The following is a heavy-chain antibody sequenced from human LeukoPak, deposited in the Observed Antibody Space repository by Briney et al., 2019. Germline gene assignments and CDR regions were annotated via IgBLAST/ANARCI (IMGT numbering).Heavy chain of an antibody. V-gene: IGHV3-23*01. J-gene: IGHJ4*02. Sequence: GGSLRLSCAASGFTFSSYAMSWVRQAPGKGLEWVSAISGSGGSTYYADSVKGRFTISRDNSKNTLYLQMNSLRAEDTAVYYCAKGYCSSTSCPIDYWGQGTLVTVSS. CDR1: GFTFSSYA. D-gene: IGHD2-2*01. CDR3: AKGYCSSTSCPIDY. CDR2: ISGSGGST.